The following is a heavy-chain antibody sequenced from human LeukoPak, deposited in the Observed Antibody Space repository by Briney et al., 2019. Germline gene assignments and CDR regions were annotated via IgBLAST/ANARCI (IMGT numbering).Heavy chain of an antibody. Sequence: SEALSLTCTASGGSISSYYWSWIRQPPGKGLEWIGYIYTSGSTNYNPSLKSRVTISVDTSKNQFSLKLSSVAAADTAVYYCASLNYYDSSGYYLDYWGQGTLVTVSS. CDR3: ASLNYYDSSGYYLDY. V-gene: IGHV4-4*09. CDR1: GGSISSYY. J-gene: IGHJ4*02. CDR2: IYTSGST. D-gene: IGHD3-22*01.